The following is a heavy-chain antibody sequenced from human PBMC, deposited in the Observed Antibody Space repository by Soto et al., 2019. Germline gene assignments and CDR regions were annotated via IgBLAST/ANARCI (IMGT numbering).Heavy chain of an antibody. D-gene: IGHD5-12*01. Sequence: QVQLVQSGAEVKKPGASVKVSCKASGYTFTSYGISWVRQAPGQGLEWMGWISAYNGNTNYAQKLQGRVTMTTDTSTSPAYMELRSLRSDDTAVYYCASGELLRSYYYYGMDVWGQGTTVTVSS. CDR2: ISAYNGNT. J-gene: IGHJ6*02. CDR1: GYTFTSYG. CDR3: ASGELLRSYYYYGMDV. V-gene: IGHV1-18*04.